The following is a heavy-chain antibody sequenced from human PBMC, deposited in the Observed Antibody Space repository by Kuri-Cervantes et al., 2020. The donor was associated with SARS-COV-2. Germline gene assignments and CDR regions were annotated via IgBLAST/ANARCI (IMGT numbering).Heavy chain of an antibody. J-gene: IGHJ3*02. V-gene: IGHV3-49*04. CDR1: GFTFSGHY. CDR3: TRAIVVVPAATTHDAYDI. Sequence: GGSLRLSCAASGFTFSGHYMDWVRQAPGKGLEWVGFIRSKAYGETTEYAASVKGRFTISRDDSKSIAYLQMNSLKTEDTAVYYCTRAIVVVPAATTHDAYDIWGQGTMVTVSS. CDR2: IRSKAYGETT. D-gene: IGHD2-2*01.